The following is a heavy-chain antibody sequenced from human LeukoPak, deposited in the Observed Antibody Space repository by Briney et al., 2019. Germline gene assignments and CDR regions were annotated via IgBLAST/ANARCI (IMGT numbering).Heavy chain of an antibody. D-gene: IGHD6-13*01. Sequence: GGSLRLSCAASGFTISGNFMSWVRQAPGKGLEWVSVIYSGGRTEYADSVKGRFTISRDNSKNMVYLQMNSLRAEDTAVYYCARGYSSSWYPSFDYWGQGTLVTVSS. J-gene: IGHJ4*02. CDR3: ARGYSSSWYPSFDY. CDR1: GFTISGNF. V-gene: IGHV3-66*01. CDR2: IYSGGRT.